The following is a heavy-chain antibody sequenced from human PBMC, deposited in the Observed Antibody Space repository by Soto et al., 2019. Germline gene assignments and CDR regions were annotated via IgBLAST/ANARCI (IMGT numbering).Heavy chain of an antibody. V-gene: IGHV3-15*07. CDR1: GFTFSHVW. Sequence: EVQLVESGGGLVQPGGSLRLSCAASGFTFSHVWMNWVRQAPGKGLEWVGRIKSKSAGGTSDYAAPVKDRFTISRDDAKNTLDLQMNSLKTEDTAMYYCTTDYYDSGGFYVLGYWGQGTLVTVSS. CDR2: IKSKSAGGTS. CDR3: TTDYYDSGGFYVLGY. J-gene: IGHJ4*02. D-gene: IGHD3-22*01.